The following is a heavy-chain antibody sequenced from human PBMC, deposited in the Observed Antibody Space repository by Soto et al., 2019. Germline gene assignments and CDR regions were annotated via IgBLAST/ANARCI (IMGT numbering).Heavy chain of an antibody. CDR1: GFTFSSYS. CDR3: AXDPPAIFGVVISNYFDY. Sequence: GGSLRLSCAASGFTFSSYSMNWVRQAPGKGLEWVSSISSSSSYIYYADSVKGRFTISRDNAKNSLYLQMNSLRAEDTAVYYCAXDPPAIFGVVISNYFDYWGQGTLVTVSS. CDR2: ISSSSSYI. D-gene: IGHD3-3*01. V-gene: IGHV3-21*01. J-gene: IGHJ4*02.